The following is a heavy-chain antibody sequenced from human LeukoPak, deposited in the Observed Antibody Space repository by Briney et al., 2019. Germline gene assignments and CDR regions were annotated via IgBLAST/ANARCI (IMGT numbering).Heavy chain of an antibody. Sequence: PSETLSLTCAVYGGSFSGYYWSWIRQPPGKGLEWIGEINHSGSNNYNPSLKRRVTISVDKSKKQCSLKLSSVTAADTAVYYCARVSRYYDFWSGYSGYMDVWGKGTTVTVSS. J-gene: IGHJ6*03. CDR2: INHSGSN. CDR3: ARVSRYYDFWSGYSGYMDV. V-gene: IGHV4-34*01. D-gene: IGHD3-3*01. CDR1: GGSFSGYY.